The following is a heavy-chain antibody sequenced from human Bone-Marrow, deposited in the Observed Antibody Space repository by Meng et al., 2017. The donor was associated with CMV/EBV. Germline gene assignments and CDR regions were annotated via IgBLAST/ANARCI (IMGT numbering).Heavy chain of an antibody. D-gene: IGHD7-27*01. CDR2: INPNRGGT. Sequence: ASVKVSCKASGYTFTSYGISWVRQAPGQGLEWMGWINPNRGGTNYAQKFQGRVSMTRDTSISTAYMELSRLRSDDTDVYYCAKIPLGWVMDVWGQGTTVTVSS. V-gene: IGHV1-2*02. CDR3: AKIPLGWVMDV. CDR1: GYTFTSYG. J-gene: IGHJ6*02.